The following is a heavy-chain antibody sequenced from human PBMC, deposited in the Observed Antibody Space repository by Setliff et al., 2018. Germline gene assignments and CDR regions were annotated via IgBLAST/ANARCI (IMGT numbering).Heavy chain of an antibody. V-gene: IGHV4-61*02. Sequence: SETLSLTCTVSGGSISSGSYYWSWIRQPAGKGLEWVGRIYTSVSTNYNPSLKSRVTISVDTSKNQFALKLSSVTAADTAVYYCARHPHYDSSGYRDYWGQGTLVTVSS. CDR3: ARHPHYDSSGYRDY. J-gene: IGHJ4*02. CDR2: IYTSVST. CDR1: GGSISSGSYY. D-gene: IGHD3-22*01.